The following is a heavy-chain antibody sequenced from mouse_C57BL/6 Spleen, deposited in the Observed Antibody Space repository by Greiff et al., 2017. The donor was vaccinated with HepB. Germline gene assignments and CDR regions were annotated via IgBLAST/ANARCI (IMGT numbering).Heavy chain of an antibody. V-gene: IGHV5-4*03. CDR1: GFTFSSYA. Sequence: VMLVESGGGLVKPGGSLKLSCAASGFTFSSYAMSWVRQTPEKRLEWVATISDGGSYTYYPDNVKGRFTISRDNAKNNLYLQMSHLKSEDTAMYYCARGGYGSSYDWYFDVWGTGTTVTVSS. D-gene: IGHD1-1*01. J-gene: IGHJ1*03. CDR3: ARGGYGSSYDWYFDV. CDR2: ISDGGSYT.